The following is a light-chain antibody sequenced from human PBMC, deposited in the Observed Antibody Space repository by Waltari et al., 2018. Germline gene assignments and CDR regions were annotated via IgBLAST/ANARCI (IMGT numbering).Light chain of an antibody. CDR1: QSVSSS. Sequence: EMVLTQSPATLSLSPGERATLSCRASQSVSSSLGWYQQQPGQAPRLLIYDVSNRAADSPARFSGSGSGTDFTLTISSLEPEDFAVYYCQQRDNWPSITFGQGTRLEIK. V-gene: IGKV3-11*01. CDR2: DVS. CDR3: QQRDNWPSIT. J-gene: IGKJ5*01.